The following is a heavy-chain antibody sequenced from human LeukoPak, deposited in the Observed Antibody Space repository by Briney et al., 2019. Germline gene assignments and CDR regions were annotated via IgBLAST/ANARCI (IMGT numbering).Heavy chain of an antibody. CDR1: GYTFTSYG. CDR2: ISAYNGNT. CDR3: AREAKVGATNPRRFDY. V-gene: IGHV1-18*01. D-gene: IGHD1-26*01. Sequence: ASVKVSCKASGYTFTSYGISWVRQAPGQGLEWMGWISAYNGNTNYAQKLQGRVTITADESTSTAYMELSNLRSEDTAVYYCAREAKVGATNPRRFDYWGQGTLVTVSS. J-gene: IGHJ4*02.